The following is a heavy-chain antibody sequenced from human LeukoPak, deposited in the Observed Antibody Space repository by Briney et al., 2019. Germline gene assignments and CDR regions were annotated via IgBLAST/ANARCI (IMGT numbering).Heavy chain of an antibody. Sequence: PSQTLSLTCTVSGGSFSSGGYYWSWIRQHPGKGLEWIGYIYYSGSTYYNPSLKSRVTISVDTSKNQFSLKLSSVTAADTAVYYCARERYSSGWYYNWFDPWGQGTLVTVSS. J-gene: IGHJ5*02. CDR3: ARERYSSGWYYNWFDP. CDR2: IYYSGST. CDR1: GGSFSSGGYY. V-gene: IGHV4-31*03. D-gene: IGHD6-19*01.